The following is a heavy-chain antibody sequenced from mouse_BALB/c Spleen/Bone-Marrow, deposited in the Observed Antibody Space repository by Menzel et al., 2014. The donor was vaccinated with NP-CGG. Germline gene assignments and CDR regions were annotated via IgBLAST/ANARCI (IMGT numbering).Heavy chain of an antibody. CDR3: IRYYRYDGSYNYAMDH. Sequence: VQLQQSGPELVKPGASVKMSCKASGYTFTSYLIHWVKQKPGQGLEWIGYVNPYIGVSKYNENFKGKATLTSDKSSSTAYMDLSSLTSEDSAVYYCIRYYRYDGSYNYAMDHWGQGTSVTVSS. CDR1: GYTFTSYL. CDR2: VNPYIGVS. D-gene: IGHD2-14*01. V-gene: IGHV1-14*01. J-gene: IGHJ4*01.